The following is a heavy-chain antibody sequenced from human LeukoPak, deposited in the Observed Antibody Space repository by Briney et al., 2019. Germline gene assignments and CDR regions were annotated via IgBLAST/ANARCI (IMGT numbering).Heavy chain of an antibody. D-gene: IGHD7-27*01. CDR2: INAGNGKT. CDR1: GYTFTSYA. Sequence: ASVKVSCKASGYTFTSYAMHWVRQAPGQRLEWMGWINAGNGKTKYSQKFQGRVTITRDTSASTAYMELSSLRSEDTAVYYCARDLSSPGPNYWGQGTLVTVSS. CDR3: ARDLSSPGPNY. V-gene: IGHV1-3*01. J-gene: IGHJ4*02.